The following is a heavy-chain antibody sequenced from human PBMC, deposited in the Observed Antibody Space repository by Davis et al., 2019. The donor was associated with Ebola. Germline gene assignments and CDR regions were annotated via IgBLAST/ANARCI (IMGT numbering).Heavy chain of an antibody. V-gene: IGHV5-51*01. CDR1: GYSFTTYW. Sequence: GESLKISCKDSGYSFTTYWIAWVRQMPGKGLEWMGIIYPGDSDTRYSPSFQGQVTISADKSISTAYLQWSSLKASDTATYYCARSLYSSSSGGLDSWGQGTLVTVSS. CDR3: ARSLYSSSSGGLDS. J-gene: IGHJ5*01. D-gene: IGHD6-6*01. CDR2: IYPGDSDT.